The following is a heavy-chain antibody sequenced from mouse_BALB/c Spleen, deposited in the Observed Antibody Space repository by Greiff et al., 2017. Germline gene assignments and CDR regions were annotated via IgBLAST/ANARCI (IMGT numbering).Heavy chain of an antibody. J-gene: IGHJ3*01. CDR2: INSNGGST. CDR1: GFTFSSYG. V-gene: IGHV5-6-3*01. D-gene: IGHD2-1*01. Sequence: EVQLVESGGGLVQPGGSLKLSCAASGFTFSSYGMSWVRQTPDKRLELVATINSNGGSTYYPDSVKGRFTISRDNAKNTLYLQMSSLKSEDTAMYYCARDHYGNYWFAYWGQGTLVTVSA. CDR3: ARDHYGNYWFAY.